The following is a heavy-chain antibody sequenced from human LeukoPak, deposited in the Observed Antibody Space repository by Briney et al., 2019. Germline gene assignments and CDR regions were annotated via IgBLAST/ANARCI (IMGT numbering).Heavy chain of an antibody. CDR2: IIPIFGTA. CDR3: ARGPLGRRGYSGYVTFDH. Sequence: SVKVSCKASGGTFSSYAISWVRQAPGQGLEWMGRIIPIFGTANYAQKFQGRVTITTDESTSTAYMELSSLRSEDTAVYYCARGPLGRRGYSGYVTFDHWGQGTLVTVSS. J-gene: IGHJ4*02. D-gene: IGHD5-12*01. CDR1: GGTFSSYA. V-gene: IGHV1-69*05.